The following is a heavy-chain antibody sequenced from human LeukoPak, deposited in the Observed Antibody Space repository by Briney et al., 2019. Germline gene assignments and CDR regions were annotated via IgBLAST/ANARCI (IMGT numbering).Heavy chain of an antibody. CDR3: ARGGHVPYYYYGMDV. CDR2: ISAYNTNP. V-gene: IGHV1-18*04. CDR1: GYTFTSSG. D-gene: IGHD3-10*01. Sequence: ASVKLSCKASGYTFTSSGITWGRQAPGQGLEGMGWISAYNTNPNDAQQLQGRVTMTTDTFTSTAYMELRSLRSDDTAVYYCARGGHVPYYYYGMDVWGKGTTVTVSS. J-gene: IGHJ6*04.